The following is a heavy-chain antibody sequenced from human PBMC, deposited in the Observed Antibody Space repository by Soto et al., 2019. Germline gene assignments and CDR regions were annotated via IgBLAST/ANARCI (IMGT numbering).Heavy chain of an antibody. Sequence: EVQLVESGGGLVQPGGSLRLSCAASGFTFSSYWMSWVRQAPGKGLEWVANRHLDGSATYYVDSVRGRFTISKDNSKNLGCLQMSSLRAEDTGIYYYVKDDYDGYYGATKQGSGDSCGPGTQVIVS. D-gene: IGHD3-10*01. J-gene: IGHJ4*02. CDR3: VKDDYDGYYGATKQGSGDS. CDR2: RHLDGSAT. CDR1: GFTFSSYW. V-gene: IGHV3-7*01.